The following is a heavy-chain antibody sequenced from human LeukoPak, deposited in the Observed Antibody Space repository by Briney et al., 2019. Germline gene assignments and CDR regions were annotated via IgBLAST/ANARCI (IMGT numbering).Heavy chain of an antibody. CDR3: ARPHCSGGSCLARVLTD. J-gene: IGHJ4*02. V-gene: IGHV7-4-1*02. D-gene: IGHD2-15*01. CDR1: GYTFTSYA. Sequence: GASVKVSCKASGYTFTSYAMNWVRQAPGQGLEWMGWINTNTGNPTYAQGFTGRFVFSLDTSVSTAYLQISSLKAEDTAVYYCARPHCSGGSCLARVLTDWGQGTLVTVSS. CDR2: INTNTGNP.